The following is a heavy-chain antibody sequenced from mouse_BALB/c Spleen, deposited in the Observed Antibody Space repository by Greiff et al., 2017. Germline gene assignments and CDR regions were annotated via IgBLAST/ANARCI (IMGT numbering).Heavy chain of an antibody. V-gene: IGHV8-12*01. J-gene: IGHJ2*01. Sequence: QVTLKVSGPGILQPSQTLSLTCSFSGFSLSTSGMGVSWIRQPSGKGLEWLAHIYWDDDKRYNPSLKSRLTISKDTSRNQVFLKITSVDTADTATYYCARRGDYDPFDYWGQGTTLTVSS. CDR2: IYWDDDK. CDR1: GFSLSTSGMG. D-gene: IGHD2-4*01. CDR3: ARRGDYDPFDY.